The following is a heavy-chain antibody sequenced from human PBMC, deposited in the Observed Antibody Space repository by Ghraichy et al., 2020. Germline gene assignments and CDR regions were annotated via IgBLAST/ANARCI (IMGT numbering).Heavy chain of an antibody. Sequence: GGSLRLSCAASGFTFSSYAMSWVRQAPGKGLEWVSAISGSGGSTYYADSVKGRFTISRDNSKNTLYLQMNSLRAEDTAVYYCVKGTRLGNGRYWYFDLWGRGTLVTVSS. J-gene: IGHJ2*01. D-gene: IGHD7-27*01. CDR2: ISGSGGST. CDR1: GFTFSSYA. CDR3: VKGTRLGNGRYWYFDL. V-gene: IGHV3-23*01.